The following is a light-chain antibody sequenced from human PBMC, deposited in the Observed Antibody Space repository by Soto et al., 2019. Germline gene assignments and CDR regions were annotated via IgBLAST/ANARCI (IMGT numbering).Light chain of an antibody. CDR1: QSVSSSY. CDR2: GAS. Sequence: EIVLTQSPCTLSLSPGERATLSCRASQSVSSSYLAWYQQKPGQAPRLLIYGASSRATGIPDRFSGSGSGTDFTLTISSLEPEDFAVYYCQQRSNWPPITFGQGTRLEIK. V-gene: IGKV3D-20*02. J-gene: IGKJ5*01. CDR3: QQRSNWPPIT.